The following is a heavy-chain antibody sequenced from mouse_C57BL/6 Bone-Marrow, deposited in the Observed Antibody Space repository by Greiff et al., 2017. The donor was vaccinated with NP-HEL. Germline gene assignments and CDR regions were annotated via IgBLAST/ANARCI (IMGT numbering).Heavy chain of an antibody. V-gene: IGHV1-52*01. CDR1: GYTFTSYW. Sequence: VQLQQPGAELVRPGSSVKLSCKASGYTFTSYWLHWVKQRPIQGLEWIGNIDPSDSETHYNQKFKDKATLTVDKSSSQAYMQLSSLPSEDSAVYYCARNGYYYGSPLAYWGQGTQVTDSA. D-gene: IGHD1-1*01. J-gene: IGHJ3*01. CDR2: IDPSDSET. CDR3: ARNGYYYGSPLAY.